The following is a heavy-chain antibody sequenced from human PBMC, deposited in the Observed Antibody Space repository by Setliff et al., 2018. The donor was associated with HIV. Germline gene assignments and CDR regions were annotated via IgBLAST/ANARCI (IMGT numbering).Heavy chain of an antibody. CDR1: NASISAFY. V-gene: IGHV4-34*10. CDR3: ARGGYDLNDYCEDL. CDR2: ISHSGSA. Sequence: SETLSLTCGVHNASISAFYWNWIRQPPGKGLEWIGEISHSGSAIYNPSLRSRVTMTTDTSASTAYMELRRLTSDDTAVYYCARGGYDLNDYCEDLWGQGTLVTVSS. J-gene: IGHJ5*02. D-gene: IGHD3-16*01.